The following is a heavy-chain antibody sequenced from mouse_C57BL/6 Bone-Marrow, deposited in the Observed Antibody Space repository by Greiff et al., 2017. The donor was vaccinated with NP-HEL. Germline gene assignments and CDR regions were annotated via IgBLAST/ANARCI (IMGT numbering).Heavy chain of an antibody. V-gene: IGHV3-6*01. CDR3: AREGTRFDY. J-gene: IGHJ2*01. CDR1: GYSITSGYY. Sequence: EVKLVESGPGLVKPSQSLSLTCSVTGYSITSGYYWNWIRQFPGNKLEWMGYISYDGSNNYNPSLKNRISITRDTSKNQFFLKLNSVTTEDTATYYCAREGTRFDYWGQGTTLTVSS. CDR2: ISYDGSN.